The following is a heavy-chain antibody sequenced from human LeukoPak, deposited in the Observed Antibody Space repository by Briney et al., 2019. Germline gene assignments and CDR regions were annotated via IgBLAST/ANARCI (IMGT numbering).Heavy chain of an antibody. CDR2: ISGSGGST. V-gene: IGHV3-23*01. D-gene: IGHD1-7*01. Sequence: GGSLRLSCAASGFTFSSYSMNWVRQAPGKGLEWVSAISGSGGSTYYADSVKGRFTISRDNSKNTLYLQMNSLRAEDTAVYYCAKAVYNWNYYFDYWGQGTLVTVSS. CDR3: AKAVYNWNYYFDY. J-gene: IGHJ4*02. CDR1: GFTFSSYS.